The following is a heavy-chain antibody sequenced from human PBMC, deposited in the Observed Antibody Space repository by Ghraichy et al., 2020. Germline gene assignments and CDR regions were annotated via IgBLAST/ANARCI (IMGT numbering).Heavy chain of an antibody. J-gene: IGHJ5*02. CDR3: ARDLPGLEWFGARIPDDDWFDP. V-gene: IGHV1-69*06. D-gene: IGHD3-3*01. CDR2: IIAFFGTA. CDR1: GGTFSSYV. Sequence: SVKVSCKASGGTFSSYVISWVRQAPGQGLEWMGGIIAFFGTANYAQKFQGRVTITADKSTNTAYMELSSLRSEDTAVYYCARDLPGLEWFGARIPDDDWFDPWGQGTLVTVSS.